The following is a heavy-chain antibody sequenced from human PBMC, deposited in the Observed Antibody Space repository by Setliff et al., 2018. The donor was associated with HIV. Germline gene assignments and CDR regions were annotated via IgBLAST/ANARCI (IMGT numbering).Heavy chain of an antibody. V-gene: IGHV1-18*01. CDR3: AREGLLGI. CDR1: GYTFGSYG. D-gene: IGHD3-16*01. Sequence: ASVKVSCKASGYTFGSYGFSWVRQAPGQGLEWMGWISGNNGNRNYAQRLQGRVTMTTDTSTSTAYMELRSLRSDDTAVYYCAREGLLGIWGQGTMVTVSS. CDR2: ISGNNGNR. J-gene: IGHJ3*02.